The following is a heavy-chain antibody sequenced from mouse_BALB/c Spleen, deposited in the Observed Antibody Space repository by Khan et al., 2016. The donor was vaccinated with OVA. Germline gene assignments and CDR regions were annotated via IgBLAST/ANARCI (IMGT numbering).Heavy chain of an antibody. D-gene: IGHD2-1*01. CDR3: ARDDYGNLLYFDY. CDR1: GYAFTHYL. V-gene: IGHV1-54*01. CDR2: INPGSGST. Sequence: QVQLQQSGGEVIRPGTSVKVSCKASGYAFTHYLIEWVKQRPGQGLEWIGVINPGSGSTNYNEKFKGKAILTADKSSSTAYMQLSSLTSDDSAVYFCARDDYGNLLYFDYWGQGTTLTVSS. J-gene: IGHJ2*01.